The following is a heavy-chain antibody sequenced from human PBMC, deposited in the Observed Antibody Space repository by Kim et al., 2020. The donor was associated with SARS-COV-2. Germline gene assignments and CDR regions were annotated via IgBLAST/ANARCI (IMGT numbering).Heavy chain of an antibody. CDR2: IYSGGSST. CDR1: GFTFSSYA. D-gene: IGHD3-10*01. J-gene: IGHJ4*02. V-gene: IGHV3-23*03. Sequence: GGSLRLSCAASGFTFSSYAMSWVRQAPGKGLEWVSVIYSGGSSTYYADSVKGRFTISRDNSKNTLYLQMNSPRAEDTAVYYCAKATYYYGSGSFHWGQGTLVTVSS. CDR3: AKATYYYGSGSFH.